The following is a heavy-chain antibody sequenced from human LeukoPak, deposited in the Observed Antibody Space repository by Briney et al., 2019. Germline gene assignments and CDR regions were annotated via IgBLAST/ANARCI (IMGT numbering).Heavy chain of an antibody. CDR2: VSHSGTT. J-gene: IGHJ5*02. D-gene: IGHD2-8*01. V-gene: IGHV4-38-2*02. CDR3: ARDKLPYDTNGVNWFDP. CDR1: GYSIFSDYY. Sequence: SETLSLTCAVSGYSIFSDYYWGWFRQPPGKGLEWIGSVSHSGTTYYSPSLKSRVNLSVDTSKNQFSLRLSSVTAADTAVYYCARDKLPYDTNGVNWFDPWGLGSLVSVSS.